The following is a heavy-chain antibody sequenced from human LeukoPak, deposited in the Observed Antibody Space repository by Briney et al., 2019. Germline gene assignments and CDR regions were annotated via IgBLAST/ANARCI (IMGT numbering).Heavy chain of an antibody. CDR1: GGSFSGYY. J-gene: IGHJ5*02. CDR3: ARLLRFLEWLPVNWFDP. D-gene: IGHD3-3*01. V-gene: IGHV4-34*01. Sequence: SETLSLTCAVYGGSFSGYYWNWIRQPPGKGLEWIGETDHIGSTNYNPSLKSRVIISVDTSKNQFSLKLSYVTAADTAVYYCARLLRFLEWLPVNWFDPWGQGTLVTVSS. CDR2: TDHIGST.